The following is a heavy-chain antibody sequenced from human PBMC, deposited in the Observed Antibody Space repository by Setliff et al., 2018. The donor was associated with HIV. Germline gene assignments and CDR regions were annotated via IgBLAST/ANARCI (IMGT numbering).Heavy chain of an antibody. J-gene: IGHJ6*03. CDR2: IIPIFGTA. D-gene: IGHD2-15*01. V-gene: IGHV1-69*05. CDR1: GGTFSSYA. CDR3: ALLYGSGGSCYSEKEAYYYYMDV. Sequence: SVKVSCKASGGTFSSYAISWVRQAPGQGLEWMGGIIPIFGTANYAQKFQGRVTITTDESTSTAYMELSSLRSEDTAVYYCALLYGSGGSCYSEKEAYYYYMDVWGKGTTVTVSS.